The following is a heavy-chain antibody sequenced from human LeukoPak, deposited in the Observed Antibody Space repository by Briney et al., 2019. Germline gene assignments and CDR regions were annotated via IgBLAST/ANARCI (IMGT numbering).Heavy chain of an antibody. V-gene: IGHV1-2*02. D-gene: IGHD4-17*01. J-gene: IGHJ3*02. CDR1: GYTFTGYY. CDR2: INPNNGGT. Sequence: ASVKVSCKASGYTFTGYYMHWVRQAPGQGLEWMGWINPNNGGTGYAQKFQGRVTMTRDTSTSTAYMELRSLRSDDTAVYYCARVRDYGDYEGTDAFDIWGQGTMVTVSS. CDR3: ARVRDYGDYEGTDAFDI.